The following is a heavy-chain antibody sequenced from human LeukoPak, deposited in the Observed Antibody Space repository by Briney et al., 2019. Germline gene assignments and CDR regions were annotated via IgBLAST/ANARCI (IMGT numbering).Heavy chain of an antibody. V-gene: IGHV4-39*01. CDR2: MYYSGSP. J-gene: IGHJ4*02. CDR3: ARQYYDSTGYYYFDY. CDR1: GDFITGSTYY. D-gene: IGHD3-22*01. Sequence: TSETLSLTCTVSGDFITGSTYYWGWIRQPPGKGLEWIGSMYYSGSPYSNPSLRSRVTMSADTSKNQFSLNLKSVTAADTAVYYCARQYYDSTGYYYFDYWGQGTLVTVSS.